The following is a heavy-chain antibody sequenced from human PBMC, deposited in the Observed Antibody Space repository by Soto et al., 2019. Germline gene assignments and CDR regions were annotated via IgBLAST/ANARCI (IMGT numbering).Heavy chain of an antibody. D-gene: IGHD6-19*01. CDR2: IFYSGST. J-gene: IGHJ4*02. CDR3: ARRYGWLYFDY. Sequence: PSETLSLTWTVSGDSISSSKYFWGWIRQPPGKGLEWIGTIFYSGSTYYNPSLKSRVTISVDTSKNQFSLRLISVTAADTALYYCARRYGWLYFDYWGQGSLVTVSS. V-gene: IGHV4-39*01. CDR1: GDSISSSKYF.